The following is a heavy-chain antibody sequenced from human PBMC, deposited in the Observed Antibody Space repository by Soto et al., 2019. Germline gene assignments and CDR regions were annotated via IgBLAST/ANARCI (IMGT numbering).Heavy chain of an antibody. CDR2: IYYRGST. J-gene: IGHJ4*02. CDR3: AIFMGNSVAPTYFDY. CDR1: GGSINNYY. Sequence: SETLSLTCTVSGGSINNYYWSWIRQPPGKGLEWIGYIYYRGSTNYNPSLKSRVTISVDTSKNQFSLKLSSVTTADTAVYYCAIFMGNSVAPTYFDYWGQGTLVT. V-gene: IGHV4-59*01. D-gene: IGHD5-12*01.